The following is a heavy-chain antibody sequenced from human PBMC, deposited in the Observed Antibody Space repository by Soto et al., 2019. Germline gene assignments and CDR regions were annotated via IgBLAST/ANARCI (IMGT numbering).Heavy chain of an antibody. Sequence: GGSLRLSCAASGFTFSSYDMHWVRQATGKGLEWVSAIGTAGDTYYPGSVKGRFTISRENAKNSLYLQMNSLRAGDTAVYYCARGPSGYAPSYYGMDVWGQGTTVTVSS. V-gene: IGHV3-13*01. D-gene: IGHD5-12*01. CDR3: ARGPSGYAPSYYGMDV. CDR2: IGTAGDT. CDR1: GFTFSSYD. J-gene: IGHJ6*02.